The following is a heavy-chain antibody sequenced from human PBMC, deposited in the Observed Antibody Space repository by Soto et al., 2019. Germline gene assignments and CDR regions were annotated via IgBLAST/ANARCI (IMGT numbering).Heavy chain of an antibody. CDR2: IYYSGST. D-gene: IGHD2-2*01. V-gene: IGHV4-31*03. CDR3: ARDGCSSTSCTDDNWFDP. Sequence: SETLSLTCTVSGGSISSGGYYWSWIRQHPGKGLEWIGYIYYSGSTYYNPSLKSRVTISVDTSKNQFSLKLSSVTAADTAVYYCARDGCSSTSCTDDNWFDPWGQGTLVTVSS. J-gene: IGHJ5*02. CDR1: GGSISSGGYY.